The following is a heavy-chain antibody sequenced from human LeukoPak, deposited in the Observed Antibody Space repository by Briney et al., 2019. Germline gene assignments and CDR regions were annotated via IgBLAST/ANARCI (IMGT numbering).Heavy chain of an antibody. V-gene: IGHV1-69*04. CDR3: ARDSQSDGIDI. CDR1: GGTFSSYA. Sequence: GASVKVSCKASGGTFSSYAISWVRQAPGQGLEWMGRIIPILGIANYAQKFQGRVTITADKSTSTAYMELSSLRSEDTAVYYCARDSQSDGIDIWGQGTMVTVSS. D-gene: IGHD1-26*01. J-gene: IGHJ3*02. CDR2: IIPILGIA.